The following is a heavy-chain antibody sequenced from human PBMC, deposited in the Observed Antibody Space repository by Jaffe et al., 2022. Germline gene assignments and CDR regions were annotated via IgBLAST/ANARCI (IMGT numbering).Heavy chain of an antibody. J-gene: IGHJ5*02. D-gene: IGHD6-13*01. Sequence: QVQLQESGPGLVKPSETLSLTCTVSGGSISSYYWSWIRQPPGKGLEWIGYIYYSGSTNYNPSLKSRVTISVDTSKNQFSLKLSSVTAADTAVYYCARVMLGGSSWYYSEWFDPWGQGTLVTVSS. CDR3: ARVMLGGSSWYYSEWFDP. CDR1: GGSISSYY. CDR2: IYYSGST. V-gene: IGHV4-59*01.